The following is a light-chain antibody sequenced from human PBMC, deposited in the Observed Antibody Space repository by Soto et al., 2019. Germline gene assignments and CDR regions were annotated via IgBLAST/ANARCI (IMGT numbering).Light chain of an antibody. Sequence: QSALTQPPSASGSPGQSVTISCTGTSSDVGGYNYVSWYQQHPGKVPKLMIYEVSKLPSGVPDRFSGSKSGNTASLTVSGLQAEDEADYYCSSYGGSDNLEFGGGTKLTVL. J-gene: IGLJ3*02. CDR2: EVS. CDR1: SSDVGGYNY. CDR3: SSYGGSDNLE. V-gene: IGLV2-8*01.